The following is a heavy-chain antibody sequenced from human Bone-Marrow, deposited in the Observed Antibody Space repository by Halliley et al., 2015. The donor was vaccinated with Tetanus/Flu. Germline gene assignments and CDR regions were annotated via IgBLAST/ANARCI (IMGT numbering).Heavy chain of an antibody. J-gene: IGHJ4*02. D-gene: IGHD3-9*01. CDR3: ARGGNGYYDLVTGYFLLDF. CDR2: ISSRSDSV. Sequence: ISSRSDSVYYSDSVKGRFTVSRDNAKNSFYLQMNSLRAEDTATYYCARGGNGYYDLVTGYFLLDFWGQGTLVTVSS. V-gene: IGHV3-21*01.